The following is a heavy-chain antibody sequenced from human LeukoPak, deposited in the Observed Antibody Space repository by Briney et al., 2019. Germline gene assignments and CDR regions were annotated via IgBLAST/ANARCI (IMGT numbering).Heavy chain of an antibody. CDR1: GGSFSGYY. CDR2: INHSGST. D-gene: IGHD2-15*01. CDR3: ARGACRGGSCYGDFHY. J-gene: IGHJ4*02. V-gene: IGHV4-34*01. Sequence: PSETLSLTCAVYGGSFSGYYWSWIRQPPGKGLEWIGEINHSGSTNYNPSLKSRVTISVDTSKNQFSLKLSSVTAADTAIYYCARGACRGGSCYGDFHYWGRGTLVTVSS.